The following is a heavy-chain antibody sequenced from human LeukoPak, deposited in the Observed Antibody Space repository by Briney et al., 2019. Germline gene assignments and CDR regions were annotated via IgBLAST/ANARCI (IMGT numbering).Heavy chain of an antibody. CDR3: ARRPPNSGSYYGPSGLDY. V-gene: IGHV4-34*01. D-gene: IGHD1-26*01. CDR1: GGSFSDYH. Sequence: SETLSLTCAVYGGSFSDYHWSWIRQPPGKGPEWIGEINHSGTTKYNPSLKSRVTISVDTSKNQFSLKLGSVTAADTSVYYCARRPPNSGSYYGPSGLDYWGQGTLVTVSS. J-gene: IGHJ4*02. CDR2: INHSGTT.